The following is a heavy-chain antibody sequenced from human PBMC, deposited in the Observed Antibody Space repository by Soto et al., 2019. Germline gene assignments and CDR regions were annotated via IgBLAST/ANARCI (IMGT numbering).Heavy chain of an antibody. D-gene: IGHD6-13*01. CDR3: ARSGASSSWYGGGAFDI. V-gene: IGHV3-7*01. Sequence: GGSLRLSCAASGFTFSSYWMSWVRQAPGKGLEWVANIKQDGSEKYYVDSVKGRFTISRDNAKNSLYLQMNSLRAEDAAVYYCARSGASSSWYGGGAFDIWGQGTMVTVSS. CDR2: IKQDGSEK. CDR1: GFTFSSYW. J-gene: IGHJ3*02.